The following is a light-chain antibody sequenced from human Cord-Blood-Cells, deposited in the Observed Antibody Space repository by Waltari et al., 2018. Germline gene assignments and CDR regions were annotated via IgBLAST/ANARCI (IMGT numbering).Light chain of an antibody. CDR1: QSISSY. CDR3: QQSYSTPWT. J-gene: IGKJ1*01. CDR2: AAS. V-gene: IGKV1-39*01. Sequence: DIQMTQSPSSLSASVGDRVTITCRASQSISSYLNRYQQKPGKAPKLLIYAASSLQSGVPSRFSGSGSGTDFTRTISSLQPEELATYYCQQSYSTPWTFGQGTKVEIK.